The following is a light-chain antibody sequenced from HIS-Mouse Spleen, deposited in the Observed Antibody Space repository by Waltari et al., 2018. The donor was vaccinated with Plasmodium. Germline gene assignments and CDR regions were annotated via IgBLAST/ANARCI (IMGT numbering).Light chain of an antibody. CDR1: SSDVGSYYL. CDR2: EGS. CDR3: CSYAGSSTFVV. J-gene: IGLJ2*01. Sequence: QSALTQPASVSGSPGQSITIPSTGPSSDVGSYYLVSWYQQHPGKAPKLMIYEGSKRPSGVSNRFSGSKSGNTASLTISGLQAEDEADYYCCSYAGSSTFVVFGGGTKLTVL. V-gene: IGLV2-23*03.